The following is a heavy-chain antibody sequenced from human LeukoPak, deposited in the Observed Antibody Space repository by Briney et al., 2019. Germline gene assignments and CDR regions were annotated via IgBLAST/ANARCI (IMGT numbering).Heavy chain of an antibody. D-gene: IGHD3-3*01. Sequence: ASVKVSCKASGYAFTSYYIYWVRQAPGQGLEWMGLINPGGGNTNYAQKFQGRVTMTRDMSTSTVYMGLSSLTSEDTAVYYCARGQRPIRVVTSELFDYWGQGTLVTVSS. CDR1: GYAFTSYY. CDR3: ARGQRPIRVVTSELFDY. CDR2: INPGGGNT. J-gene: IGHJ4*02. V-gene: IGHV1-46*01.